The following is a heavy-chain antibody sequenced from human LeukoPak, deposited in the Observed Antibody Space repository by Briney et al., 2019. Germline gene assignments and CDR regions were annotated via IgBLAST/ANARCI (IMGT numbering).Heavy chain of an antibody. J-gene: IGHJ4*02. Sequence: GASVNVSCTSSGYTFTSYGISWVXXXXGXGXXXXXXISXXXGNTNYAQKLQGXVTXTXDTSTSTAYMELRSLRPDATATSYCARVPTHYYYDSSGYPYYFDYWGQGTLVTVSS. D-gene: IGHD3-22*01. V-gene: IGHV1-18*01. CDR1: GYTFTSYG. CDR2: ISXXXGNT. CDR3: ARVPTHYYYDSSGYPYYFDY.